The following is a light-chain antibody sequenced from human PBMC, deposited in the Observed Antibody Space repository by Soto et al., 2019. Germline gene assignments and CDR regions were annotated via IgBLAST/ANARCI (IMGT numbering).Light chain of an antibody. CDR3: CSYAGSSTYV. V-gene: IGLV2-23*01. J-gene: IGLJ1*01. Sequence: QSALTQPASVSGSPGQSITISCTGTSSDAGSHNLVSWYQQHPGKAPLVLIYEGNKRPSGVSSRFSGSASGYTASLTISGLQAEDEANYYCCSYAGSSTYVFGTGTKLTVL. CDR1: SSDAGSHNL. CDR2: EGN.